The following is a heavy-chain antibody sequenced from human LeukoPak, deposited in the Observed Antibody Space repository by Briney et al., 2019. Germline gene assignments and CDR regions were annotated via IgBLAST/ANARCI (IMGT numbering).Heavy chain of an antibody. D-gene: IGHD3-10*01. CDR2: INPNSGGT. V-gene: IGHV1-2*02. CDR1: GYTFTGYY. Sequence: ASVKVSCKASGYTFTGYYMHWVRQAPGRGLEWMGWINPNSGGTNYAQKFQGRVTMTRDTSISTAYMELSRLRSDDTAVYYCARDEWFGELLSHRFDYWGQGTLVTVSS. J-gene: IGHJ4*02. CDR3: ARDEWFGELLSHRFDY.